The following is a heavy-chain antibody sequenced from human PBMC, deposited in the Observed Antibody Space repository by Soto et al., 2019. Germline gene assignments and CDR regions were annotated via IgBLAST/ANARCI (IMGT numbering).Heavy chain of an antibody. CDR2: INHSGST. J-gene: IGHJ4*02. CDR3: ARGRGIAVGV. CDR1: GGSFSGYY. D-gene: IGHD6-19*01. V-gene: IGHV4-34*01. Sequence: QVQLQQWGAGLLKPSETLSLTCAVYGGSFSGYYWSWIRQPPGKGLEWIGEINHSGSTNYNPSLKRRVTISVDTSKNQFPLKLSSVTAADTAVYYCARGRGIAVGVWGQGTLVTVSS.